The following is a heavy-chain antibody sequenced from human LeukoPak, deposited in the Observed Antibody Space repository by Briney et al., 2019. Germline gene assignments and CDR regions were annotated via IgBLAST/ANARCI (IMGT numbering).Heavy chain of an antibody. CDR2: MNPNSGNT. CDR3: ARGLRFLEWLIYPYYYYGMDV. CDR1: GYTFTSYD. J-gene: IGHJ6*02. Sequence: ASVKVSCKASGYTFTSYDINWVRQATGQGLEWMGWMNPNSGNTGYAQKFQGRVTMTRNTSISTAYMELSSLRSEDTAVYYCARGLRFLEWLIYPYYYYGMDVWGQGTTVTVSS. D-gene: IGHD3-3*01. V-gene: IGHV1-8*01.